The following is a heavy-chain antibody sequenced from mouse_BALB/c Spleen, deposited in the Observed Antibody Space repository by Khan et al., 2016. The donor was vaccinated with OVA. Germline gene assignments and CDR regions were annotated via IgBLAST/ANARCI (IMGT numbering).Heavy chain of an antibody. CDR1: GYSITSGYG. V-gene: IGHV3-2*02. CDR3: ARTARIKY. D-gene: IGHD1-2*01. CDR2: ISYSGST. J-gene: IGHJ2*01. Sequence: EVQLVESGPGLVKPSQSLSLTCTVTGYSITSGYGWNWIRQFPGNKLEWMGYISYSGSTNYNPSIKSRTSITRDTSKNQFFLQLNYVTTEDTATYYCARTARIKYWGQGTTLTVSS.